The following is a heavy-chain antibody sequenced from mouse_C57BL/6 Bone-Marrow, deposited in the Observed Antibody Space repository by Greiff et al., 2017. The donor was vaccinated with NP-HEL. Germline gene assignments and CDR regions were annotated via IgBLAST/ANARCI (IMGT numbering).Heavy chain of an antibody. J-gene: IGHJ4*01. V-gene: IGHV2-6-1*01. CDR1: GFSLTSYG. CDR3: ARHLGSSEAYYAMDY. D-gene: IGHD1-1*01. Sequence: VKVEESGPGLVAPSQSLSITCTVSGFSLTSYGVHWVRQTPGKGLEWLVVIWSDGSTTYNSALKSRLSISKDNSKSQVFLKMNSLQTDDTAMYYCARHLGSSEAYYAMDYWGQGTSVTVSS. CDR2: IWSDGST.